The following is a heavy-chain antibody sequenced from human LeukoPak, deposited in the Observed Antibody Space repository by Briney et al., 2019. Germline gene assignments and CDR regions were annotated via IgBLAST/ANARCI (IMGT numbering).Heavy chain of an antibody. V-gene: IGHV1-8*01. CDR1: GYTFTSYD. J-gene: IGHJ4*02. CDR3: ARGCRPYYYGSGSYSD. D-gene: IGHD3-10*01. Sequence: ASVKVSCKTSGYTFTSYDINWVRQATGQGLEWMGWMNPNSGNTGYAQKFQGRVTMTRNTSISTAYMELSSLRSEDTAVYYCARGCRPYYYGSGSYSDWGQGALVTVSP. CDR2: MNPNSGNT.